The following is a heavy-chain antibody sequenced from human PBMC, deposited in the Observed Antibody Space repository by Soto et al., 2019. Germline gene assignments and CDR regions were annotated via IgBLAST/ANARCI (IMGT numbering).Heavy chain of an antibody. CDR3: AVSIAVAGYDAFDI. Sequence: ASVTVSCKASGYTFTSYGISWVRQAPGQGLEWMGWISAYNGNTNYAQKLQGRVTMTTDTSTSTAYMELRSLRSDDTAVYYCAVSIAVAGYDAFDIWGQGTMVTVSS. V-gene: IGHV1-18*01. CDR2: ISAYNGNT. CDR1: GYTFTSYG. D-gene: IGHD6-19*01. J-gene: IGHJ3*02.